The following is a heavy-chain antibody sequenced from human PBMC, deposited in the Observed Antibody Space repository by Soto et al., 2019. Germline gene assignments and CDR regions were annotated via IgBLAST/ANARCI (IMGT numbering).Heavy chain of an antibody. CDR3: ARDFSNSVAVAGNFDY. V-gene: IGHV3-33*01. CDR2: IWYDGSNK. Sequence: LRLSCAASGFTFSSYGMHWVRQAPGKGLEWVAVIWYDGSNKYYADSVKGRFTISRDNSKNTLYLQMNSLRAEDTAVYYCARDFSNSVAVAGNFDYWGQGTLVTVSS. CDR1: GFTFSSYG. D-gene: IGHD6-19*01. J-gene: IGHJ4*02.